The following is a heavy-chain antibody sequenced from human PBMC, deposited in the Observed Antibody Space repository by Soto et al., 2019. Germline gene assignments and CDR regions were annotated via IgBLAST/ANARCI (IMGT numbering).Heavy chain of an antibody. CDR2: ISAYNGNT. CDR1: GYTFTSYG. CDR3: VRGPNVLAGTVKYYYGMDV. D-gene: IGHD6-13*01. Sequence: ASVNVSRKASGYTFTSYGISWVRQAPGQGLEWMGWISAYNGNTNYAQKLQGRVTMTTDTSTSTAYMELRSLRSDDTAVYYCVRGPNVLAGTVKYYYGMDVWGQGTTVTVSS. V-gene: IGHV1-18*01. J-gene: IGHJ6*02.